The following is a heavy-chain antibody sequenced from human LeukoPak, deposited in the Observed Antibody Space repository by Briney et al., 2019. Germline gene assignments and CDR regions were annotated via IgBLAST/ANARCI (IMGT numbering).Heavy chain of an antibody. CDR2: ISSSTYI. CDR3: AREGATVTDAFDI. J-gene: IGHJ3*02. D-gene: IGHD4-17*01. Sequence: GGSLRLSCAASGFTFSSYSMNWVRQVPGKGLEWVASISSSTYIYYADSVKGRFTISRDNAKNSVYLQMNSLRAEDTAVYYCAREGATVTDAFDIWGQGTLVTVSS. V-gene: IGHV3-21*01. CDR1: GFTFSSYS.